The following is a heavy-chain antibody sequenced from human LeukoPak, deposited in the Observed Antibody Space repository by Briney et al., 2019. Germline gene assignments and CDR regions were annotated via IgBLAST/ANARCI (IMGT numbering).Heavy chain of an antibody. CDR1: RFSFSAYW. CDR2: INPAGSET. V-gene: IGHV3-7*01. CDR3: ARFGYVAAVDV. J-gene: IGHJ4*02. D-gene: IGHD2-15*01. Sequence: GGSLRLSCAASRFSFSAYWMTWVRQAPGTGLEWVANINPAGSETYYVDPVKGRFSISRDNAKNLVYLQMNSLRAEDTAVYHCARFGYVAAVDVWGQGTPVTVSS.